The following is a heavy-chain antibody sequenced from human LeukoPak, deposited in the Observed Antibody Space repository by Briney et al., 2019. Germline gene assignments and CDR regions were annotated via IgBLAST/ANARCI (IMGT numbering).Heavy chain of an antibody. D-gene: IGHD3-10*02. V-gene: IGHV3-9*01. Sequence: GGSLRLSCAASGFTFDDYAMHWVRQAPGKGLEWVSGISWNSGSIGYADSVKGRFTISRDNAKNSLYLQMNSLRAEDTAVYYCARVTAVHFDYWGQGTLVTVSS. J-gene: IGHJ4*02. CDR3: ARVTAVHFDY. CDR2: ISWNSGSI. CDR1: GFTFDDYA.